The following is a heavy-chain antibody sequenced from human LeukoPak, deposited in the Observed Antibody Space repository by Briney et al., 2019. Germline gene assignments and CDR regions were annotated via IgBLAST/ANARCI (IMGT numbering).Heavy chain of an antibody. CDR2: INSDGSST. CDR1: GFTFSSYW. J-gene: IGHJ4*02. CDR3: TRAPVTTWAHDY. Sequence: GRSLRLSCAASGFTFSSYWMYWVRQAPGKGLVWVSRINSDGSSTTYADSVKGRFTISRDNAKNTLYLQMNSLRAEDTAVYYCTRAPVTTWAHDYWGQGTLVTVSS. V-gene: IGHV3-74*01. D-gene: IGHD4-17*01.